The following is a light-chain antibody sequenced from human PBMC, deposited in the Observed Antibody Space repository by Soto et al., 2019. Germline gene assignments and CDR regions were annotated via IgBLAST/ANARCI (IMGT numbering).Light chain of an antibody. CDR1: QNIRSY. V-gene: IGKV1-39*01. CDR2: ATS. Sequence: DIQMTQSPSSLSASVGDRVTITCRASQNIRSYLTWYQQKPRKAPQLLIYATSILQTGVPSRFSAGGSGTDCSLVISDLQPEDSATYFCQQGYSSRWTSGRGTKVEI. J-gene: IGKJ1*01. CDR3: QQGYSSRWT.